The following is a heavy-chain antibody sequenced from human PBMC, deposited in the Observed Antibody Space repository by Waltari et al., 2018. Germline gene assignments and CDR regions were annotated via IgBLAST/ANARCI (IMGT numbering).Heavy chain of an antibody. CDR1: GYSFTSYW. Sequence: EVQLVQSGAEVKKPGESLTISCKGSGYSFTSYWIGWVRQMPGKGLEWMGIIYPGDSDTRYSPSFQGQVTISADKSISTAYLQWSSLKASDTAMYYCARHGRLRYFDWTSLFDYWGQGTLVTVSS. J-gene: IGHJ4*02. D-gene: IGHD3-9*01. CDR3: ARHGRLRYFDWTSLFDY. CDR2: IYPGDSDT. V-gene: IGHV5-51*01.